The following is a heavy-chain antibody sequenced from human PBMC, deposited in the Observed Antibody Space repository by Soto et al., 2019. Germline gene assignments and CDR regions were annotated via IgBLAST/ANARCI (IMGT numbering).Heavy chain of an antibody. D-gene: IGHD1-26*01. CDR3: AKSGGASPYYFDY. J-gene: IGHJ4*02. V-gene: IGHV3-23*01. CDR1: GFIMNSYA. Sequence: GGSLRLSCVGSGFIMNSYAMTWVRQAPGKGLQWVTAISVSGDSTYYADSVKGRFTISRDTSKNTLYLQMNSLRADDTAVYYCAKSGGASPYYFDYWGRGTLVTVSS. CDR2: ISVSGDST.